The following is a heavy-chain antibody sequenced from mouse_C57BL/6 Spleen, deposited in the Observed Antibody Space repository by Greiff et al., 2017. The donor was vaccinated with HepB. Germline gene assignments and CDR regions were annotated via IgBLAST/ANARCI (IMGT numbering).Heavy chain of an antibody. CDR1: GYTFTSYW. CDR3: ARLNYGSSYWYFDV. V-gene: IGHV1-52*01. J-gene: IGHJ1*03. CDR2: IDPSDSET. D-gene: IGHD1-1*01. Sequence: VQLQQSGAELVRPGSSVKLCCKASGYTFTSYWMHWVKQRPIQGLEWIGNIDPSDSETHYNQKFKDKATLTVDKSSSTAYMQLSSLTSEDSAVYYWARLNYGSSYWYFDVWGTGTTVTVSS.